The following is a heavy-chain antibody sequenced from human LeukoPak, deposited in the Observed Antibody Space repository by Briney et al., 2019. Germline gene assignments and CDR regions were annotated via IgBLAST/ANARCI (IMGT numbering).Heavy chain of an antibody. J-gene: IGHJ4*02. V-gene: IGHV1-2*02. Sequence: ASVKVSCKASGYTFTGYYMHWVRQAPGQGLEWMGWINPNSGGTNYAQKFQGRVTMTRDTSISTAYMELSRLRSDDTAVYYCARRLKVGAGGDFDYWGQGTLVTVSS. CDR2: INPNSGGT. D-gene: IGHD1-26*01. CDR3: ARRLKVGAGGDFDY. CDR1: GYTFTGYY.